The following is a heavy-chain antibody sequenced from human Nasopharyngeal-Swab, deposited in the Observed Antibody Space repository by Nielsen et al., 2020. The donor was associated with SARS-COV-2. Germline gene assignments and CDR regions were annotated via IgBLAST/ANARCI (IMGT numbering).Heavy chain of an antibody. CDR2: ISYDGSNK. V-gene: IGHV3-30*03. D-gene: IGHD1-26*01. CDR1: GFTFSSYD. Sequence: GGSLRLSCAASGFTFSSYDMHWVRQAPGKGLEWVAVISYDGSNKYYADSVKGRFTISRDNSKNTLYLQMNSLRVEDTAVYYCARDSALKWELLIWGQGTLVTVSS. CDR3: ARDSALKWELLI. J-gene: IGHJ4*02.